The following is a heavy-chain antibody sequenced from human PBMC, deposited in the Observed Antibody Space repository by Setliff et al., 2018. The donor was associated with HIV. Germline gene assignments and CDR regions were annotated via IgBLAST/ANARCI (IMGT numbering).Heavy chain of an antibody. CDR2: IYFSGTP. D-gene: IGHD2-8*02. Sequence: TLSLPCTVSGGSINSRSYYWAWIRQPPGKGLEWVASIYFSGTPYYNPSLKNRVTISVDTSKNQFSLKLSSVTAADTAVYYCARRGMWSYETGGNPTATFDYWGQGVLVTVSS. V-gene: IGHV4-39*01. CDR3: ARRGMWSYETGGNPTATFDY. CDR1: GGSINSRSYY. J-gene: IGHJ4*02.